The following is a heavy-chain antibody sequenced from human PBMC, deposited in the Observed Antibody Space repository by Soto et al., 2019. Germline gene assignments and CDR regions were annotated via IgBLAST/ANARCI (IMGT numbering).Heavy chain of an antibody. CDR3: SSSSFATGDFDP. CDR1: GGTFSSYA. CDR2: IIPIFGTA. J-gene: IGHJ5*02. D-gene: IGHD6-6*01. Sequence: QVQLVQSGAEVKKTGSSVKVSCKASGGTFSSYAISWVRQAPGQGLEWMGGIIPIFGTANYAQKFQGRVTITADESTSTAYMELSSLRSEDTAVYYCSSSSFATGDFDPWGQGTLVTVSS. V-gene: IGHV1-69*01.